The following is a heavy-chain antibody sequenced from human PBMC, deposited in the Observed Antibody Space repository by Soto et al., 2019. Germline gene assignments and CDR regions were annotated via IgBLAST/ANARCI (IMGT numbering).Heavy chain of an antibody. J-gene: IGHJ4*02. CDR1: GGTFSNYA. CDR3: ARGSIAAASYFDY. V-gene: IGHV1-69*01. D-gene: IGHD6-25*01. CDR2: IMPMFSAA. Sequence: QVQLVQSGAEVKKPGSSVKVSCKASGGTFSNYAISWVRQAPGQGLEWMGSIMPMFSAANYAQKFQGTVTITADESTTTVYMELSNLRSEDTAVYFCARGSIAAASYFDYWGQGTLITVSS.